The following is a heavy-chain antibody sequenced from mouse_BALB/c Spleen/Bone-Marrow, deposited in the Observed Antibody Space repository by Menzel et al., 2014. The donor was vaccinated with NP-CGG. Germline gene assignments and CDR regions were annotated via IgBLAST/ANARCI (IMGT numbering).Heavy chain of an antibody. CDR2: IWAGGST. V-gene: IGHV2-9*02. Sequence: VQLQQSGPGLVAPSQSLSITCTVSGFSLTSYGVHCGRQPPGKGLEWLGVIWAGGSTKCSSVLKSRLSVRKDDSKSQIFLKRNSLKTDDTAMYYCARYYLYAMDYWGQGTSVTVSS. CDR1: GFSLTSYG. D-gene: IGHD1-1*02. CDR3: ARYYLYAMDY. J-gene: IGHJ4*01.